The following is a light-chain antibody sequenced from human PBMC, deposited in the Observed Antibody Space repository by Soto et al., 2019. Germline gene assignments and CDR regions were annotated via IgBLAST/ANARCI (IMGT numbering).Light chain of an antibody. CDR1: QSIRSPF. J-gene: IGKJ1*01. CDR2: GAS. CDR3: GSDEWT. V-gene: IGKV3-20*01. Sequence: ESVLTQSPATLSLSPGERATLSCRASQSIRSPFLAWYQQKPGQAPRLFIHGASSRATGIPDRFSGSGSGTDFTLTISRLEPEDFAVYYCGSDEWTFGQGTKVE.